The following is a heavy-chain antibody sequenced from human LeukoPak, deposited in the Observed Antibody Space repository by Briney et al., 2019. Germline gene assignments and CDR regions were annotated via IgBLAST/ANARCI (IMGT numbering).Heavy chain of an antibody. CDR3: AKEVARTMLPFDY. D-gene: IGHD2-15*01. V-gene: IGHV3-23*01. Sequence: GGSLRLSCTVSGFTFSNYAMSWVRQAPGQGLEWVSAISASGSSTFYADSVKGRFTISRDNSENTLYLQMNNLRAEDTAVYYCAKEVARTMLPFDYWGQGTLVTVSS. J-gene: IGHJ4*02. CDR1: GFTFSNYA. CDR2: ISASGSST.